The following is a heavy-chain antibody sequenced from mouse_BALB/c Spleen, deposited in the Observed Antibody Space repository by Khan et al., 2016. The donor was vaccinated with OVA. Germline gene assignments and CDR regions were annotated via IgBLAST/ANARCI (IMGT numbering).Heavy chain of an antibody. CDR3: ARHNYGPFAY. CDR2: INSGGDYT. D-gene: IGHD1-1*01. V-gene: IGHV5-9-3*01. CDR1: GFTFSTYA. J-gene: IGHJ3*01. Sequence: EVELVESGGGLVKPGGPLKLSCAASGFTFSTYAVSWVRQTPEKRLEWVATINSGGDYTYYPDSVKGRFTISRDNAKNTLYLQMSILRSEDTAMYYCARHNYGPFAYWGQGTLVTVSA.